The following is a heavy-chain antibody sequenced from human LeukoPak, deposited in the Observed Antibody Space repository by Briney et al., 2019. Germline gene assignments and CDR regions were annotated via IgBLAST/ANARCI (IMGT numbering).Heavy chain of an antibody. CDR3: ARWYYSGSGTYIDY. CDR1: GFTFSTYS. J-gene: IGHJ4*02. V-gene: IGHV3-21*01. CDR2: ISGTSSSYI. D-gene: IGHD3-10*01. Sequence: PGGSLRLPCAASGFTFSTYSMNWVRQAPGKGLEWVSCISGTSSSYIYYADSVKGRFTISRDNAKNSLYLQMNSLRAEDTAVYYCARWYYSGSGTYIDYWGQGTLVTVSS.